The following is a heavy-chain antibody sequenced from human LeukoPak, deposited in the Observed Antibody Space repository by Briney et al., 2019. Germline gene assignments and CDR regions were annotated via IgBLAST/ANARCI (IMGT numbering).Heavy chain of an antibody. V-gene: IGHV4-38-2*02. J-gene: IGHJ5*02. D-gene: IGHD3-10*01. CDR2: MYHSGST. CDR1: GNSTSSGDYY. Sequence: SETLSLTCTVSGNSTSSGDYYWSRIRQPPGKGLEWIGSMYHSGSTYYNPPLKSRVTISEDTSKNQFSLKLRSVTAADTAVYYCARGPRFGELLWHWFDPWGQGTLVTVSS. CDR3: ARGPRFGELLWHWFDP.